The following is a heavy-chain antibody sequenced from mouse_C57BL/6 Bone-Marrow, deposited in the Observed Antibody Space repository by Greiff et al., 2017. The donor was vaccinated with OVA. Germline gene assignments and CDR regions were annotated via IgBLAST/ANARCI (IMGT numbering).Heavy chain of an antibody. J-gene: IGHJ3*01. D-gene: IGHD2-1*01. V-gene: IGHV1-64*01. CDR2: IHPNSGST. CDR3: AREGIYYGNPAWFAY. CDR1: GYTFTSYW. Sequence: VQLQQPGAELVKPGASVKLSCKASGYTFTSYWMHWVKQRPGQGLEWIGMIHPNSGSTNYNEKFKSKATLTVDKSSSTAYMQLSSLTSEDSAVYYCAREGIYYGNPAWFAYWGQGTLVTVSA.